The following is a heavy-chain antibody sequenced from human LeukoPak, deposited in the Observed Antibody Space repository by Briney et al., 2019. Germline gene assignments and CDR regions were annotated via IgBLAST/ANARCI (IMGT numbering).Heavy chain of an antibody. CDR2: IYPRDGST. V-gene: IGHV1-46*01. CDR1: GYTFTSNY. CDR3: ARDQEGFDY. Sequence: ASVKVSCKASGYTFTSNYIHWVRQAPGQGLEWMGMIYPRDGSTSYAQKFQGRVTVTRDTSTSRVHMELSGLRSEDTAVYYCARDQEGFDYWGQGTLVTVSP. J-gene: IGHJ4*02.